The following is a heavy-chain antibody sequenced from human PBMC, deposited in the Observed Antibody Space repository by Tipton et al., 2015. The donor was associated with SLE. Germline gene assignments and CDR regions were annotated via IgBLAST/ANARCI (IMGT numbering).Heavy chain of an antibody. CDR2: IRSKAYGGTT. V-gene: IGHV3-49*04. J-gene: IGHJ6*02. CDR3: TRESSSSTYYYYYYGMDV. D-gene: IGHD6-13*01. CDR1: GFTFSSYA. Sequence: SLRLSCAASGFTFSSYAMSWVRQAPGKGLEWVGFIRSKAYGGTTEYAASVKGRFTISRDDSKSIAYLQMNSLKTEDTAVYYCTRESSSSTYYYYYYGMDVWGQGTTVTVSS.